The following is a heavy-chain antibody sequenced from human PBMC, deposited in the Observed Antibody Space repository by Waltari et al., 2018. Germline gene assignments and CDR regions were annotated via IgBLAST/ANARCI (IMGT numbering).Heavy chain of an antibody. D-gene: IGHD6-13*01. CDR1: GYTFTGYY. J-gene: IGHJ4*02. V-gene: IGHV1-2*02. CDR2: INPNSGGT. CDR3: ARAKISSWYLFDY. Sequence: QVQLVQSGAEVKKPGASVKVPCKASGYTFTGYYMHWVRQAPGQGRAWMGWINPNSGGTNYAQKFQGRVTMTRDTSISTAYMELSRLRSDDTAVYYCARAKISSWYLFDYWGQGTLVTVSS.